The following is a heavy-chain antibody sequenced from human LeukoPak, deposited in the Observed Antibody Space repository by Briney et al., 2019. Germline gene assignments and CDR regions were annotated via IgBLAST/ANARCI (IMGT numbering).Heavy chain of an antibody. J-gene: IGHJ3*02. Sequence: PSETLSLTCTVSGGSISSSSYYWGWIRQPPGKGLEWIGSIYYSGSTYYNPSLKSRVTISVDTSKNQFSLKLSSVTAADTAVYYCARVIPPRLGELSGDAFDIWGQGTMVTVSS. CDR2: IYYSGST. D-gene: IGHD3-16*02. CDR1: GGSISSSSYY. CDR3: ARVIPPRLGELSGDAFDI. V-gene: IGHV4-39*07.